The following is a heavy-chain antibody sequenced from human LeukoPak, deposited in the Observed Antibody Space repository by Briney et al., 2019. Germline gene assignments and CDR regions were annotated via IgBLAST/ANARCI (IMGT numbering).Heavy chain of an antibody. CDR3: ARVGNGRSWDY. CDR2: ISLGNSTM. V-gene: IGHV3-48*02. Sequence: GGSLRLSCAASGFTFSSFNMNWARQVPGRGLEWISYISLGNSTMFYADSVKGRFTISRDNAKNSLYLQMNSLRDDDTAVDYCARVGNGRSWDYWGQGTLVSVSS. CDR1: GFTFSSFN. J-gene: IGHJ4*02. D-gene: IGHD2-15*01.